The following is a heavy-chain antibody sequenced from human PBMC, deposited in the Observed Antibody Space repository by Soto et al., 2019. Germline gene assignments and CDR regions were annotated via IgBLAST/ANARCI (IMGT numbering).Heavy chain of an antibody. CDR1: GFTFSSYS. Sequence: EVQLVESGGGLVKPGGSLRLSCAASGFTFSSYSMNWVRQAPGKGLEWVSSISSSSSYIYYADSVKGRFTISRGNAKNSLYLQMNSLRAEDTAVYYCARDGRYFDWLLPHYFDYWGQGTLVTVSS. D-gene: IGHD3-9*01. CDR2: ISSSSSYI. J-gene: IGHJ4*02. CDR3: ARDGRYFDWLLPHYFDY. V-gene: IGHV3-21*01.